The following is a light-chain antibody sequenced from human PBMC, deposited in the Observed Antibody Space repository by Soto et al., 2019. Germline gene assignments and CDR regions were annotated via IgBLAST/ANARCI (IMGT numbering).Light chain of an antibody. CDR3: SSYAGSNNAV. CDR2: EVN. CDR1: SSDVGGYNY. Sequence: QSALTQPPSASGSPGQSVTISCTGTSSDVGGYNYVSWYQQHPGKAPKLMIYEVNKRPPGVPDRFSGSKSGNTASLTVSGLQAEDEADYYCSSYAGSNNAVFGTGTKLTVL. V-gene: IGLV2-8*01. J-gene: IGLJ1*01.